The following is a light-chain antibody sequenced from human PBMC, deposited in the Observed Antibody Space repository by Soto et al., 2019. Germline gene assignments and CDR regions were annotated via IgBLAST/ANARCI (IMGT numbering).Light chain of an antibody. J-gene: IGKJ5*01. CDR3: QQYNNWPLT. CDR1: QSVLTN. V-gene: IGKV3-15*01. CDR2: GAS. Sequence: EMVLTQSPSILSVSTGERVTLSCRASQSVLTNLAWYQQKLGQAPRLLIYGASTRATGVPARFSGSGSGTEFTLTISSLQSEDFAVYYCQQYNNWPLTFGGGTRLAI.